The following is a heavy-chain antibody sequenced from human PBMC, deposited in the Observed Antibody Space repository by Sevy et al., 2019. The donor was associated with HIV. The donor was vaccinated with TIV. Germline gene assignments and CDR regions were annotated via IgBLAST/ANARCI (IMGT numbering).Heavy chain of an antibody. Sequence: GFLRLSCKASGFIFSRYGVHWVRQAPGKGLEWVASIFNDGKTKYYGDPVKGRFTISRDDSKNTLYLQMDSLRAEDTAVYYCARESGSDWYLDYWGQGTLVTVSS. D-gene: IGHD2-21*02. J-gene: IGHJ4*02. CDR2: IFNDGKTK. CDR1: GFIFSRYG. CDR3: ARESGSDWYLDY. V-gene: IGHV3-33*01.